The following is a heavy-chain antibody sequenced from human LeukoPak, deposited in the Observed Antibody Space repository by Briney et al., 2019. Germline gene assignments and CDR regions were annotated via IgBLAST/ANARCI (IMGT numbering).Heavy chain of an antibody. CDR2: INHSGST. Sequence: SETLSLTCAVYGGSFSGYYWSWIRQPPGKGLEWIGEINHSGSTNYNPSLKSRVTISVDMSKNQFSLKLSSVTAADTAVYYCARQSYDILTGYYGLDYWGQGTLVTVSS. D-gene: IGHD3-9*01. CDR3: ARQSYDILTGYYGLDY. V-gene: IGHV4-34*01. CDR1: GGSFSGYY. J-gene: IGHJ4*02.